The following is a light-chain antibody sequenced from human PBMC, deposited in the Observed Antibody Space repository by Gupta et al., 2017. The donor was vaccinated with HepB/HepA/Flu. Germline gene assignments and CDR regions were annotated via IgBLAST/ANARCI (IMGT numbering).Light chain of an antibody. CDR2: DVT. CDR3: SSYAGSNNFV. J-gene: IGLJ1*01. Sequence: QSALTQLPSASGSPGQSVTISCTGTSSDVGGYNYVSWYQLHPGKAPKLMIYDVTNRPSGVPDRFSGSKSGNTASLTVSGLQAEDEADYYCSSYAGSNNFVFGTGTKVTVL. CDR1: SSDVGGYNY. V-gene: IGLV2-8*01.